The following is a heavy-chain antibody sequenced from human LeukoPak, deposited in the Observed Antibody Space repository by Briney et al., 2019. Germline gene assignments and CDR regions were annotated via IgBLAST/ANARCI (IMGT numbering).Heavy chain of an antibody. Sequence: PGGSLRLSCAASGFTFSSYAMSWVRQAPGKGLEWVSAISGSGGSTYYADSVKGRFTISRDNSKNTLYLQMNSLRAEDTAVYYCAKDRAVGATSLSYYFDYWGQGTLVTVSS. CDR1: GFTFSSYA. D-gene: IGHD1-26*01. CDR3: AKDRAVGATSLSYYFDY. J-gene: IGHJ4*02. V-gene: IGHV3-23*01. CDR2: ISGSGGST.